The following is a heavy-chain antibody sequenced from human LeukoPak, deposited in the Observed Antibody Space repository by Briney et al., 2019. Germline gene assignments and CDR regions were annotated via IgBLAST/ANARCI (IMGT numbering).Heavy chain of an antibody. CDR3: ATGRDRSQY. D-gene: IGHD3-22*01. CDR1: GFTLSSYW. Sequence: GGSLRLSCAASGFTLSSYWMNRVRQAPGKGLEWVANIKQDGSEKYYVDSVKGRFTISRDNAKNSLYLQMNSLRAEDTAVYYCATGRDRSQYWGQGTLVTVSS. CDR2: IKQDGSEK. J-gene: IGHJ4*02. V-gene: IGHV3-7*03.